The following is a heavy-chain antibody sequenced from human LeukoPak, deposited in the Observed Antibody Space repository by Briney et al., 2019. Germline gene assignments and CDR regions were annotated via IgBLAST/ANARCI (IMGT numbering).Heavy chain of an antibody. CDR3: ARDTAPVDTAMVGFGAFDI. D-gene: IGHD5-18*01. J-gene: IGHJ3*02. CDR1: GFTFSSYA. CDR2: ISYDGSNK. V-gene: IGHV3-30*04. Sequence: GGSLRLSCAASGFTFSSYAMHWVRQAPGKGLEWVAVISYDGSNKYYADSVKGRFTISRDNSKNTLYLQMNSLRAEDTAVYYCARDTAPVDTAMVGFGAFDIWGQGTMVTVSS.